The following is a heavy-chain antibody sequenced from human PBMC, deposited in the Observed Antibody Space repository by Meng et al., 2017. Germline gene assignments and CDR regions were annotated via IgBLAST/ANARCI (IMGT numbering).Heavy chain of an antibody. Sequence: GSLRLSCTVSGGPISSYYWSWIRQPPGKGLEWIGYIYYSGSTNYNPSLKSRVTISVDTSKNQFSLKLSSVTAADTAVYYCARGGLWFGEISSYYYYGMDVWGQGTTVTVSS. CDR2: IYYSGST. V-gene: IGHV4-59*01. CDR1: GGPISSYY. CDR3: ARGGLWFGEISSYYYYGMDV. J-gene: IGHJ6*02. D-gene: IGHD3-10*01.